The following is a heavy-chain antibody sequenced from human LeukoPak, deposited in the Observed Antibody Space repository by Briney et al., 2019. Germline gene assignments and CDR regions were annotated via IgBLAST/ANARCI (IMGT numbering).Heavy chain of an antibody. CDR1: GGSISSGSYY. D-gene: IGHD4-17*01. V-gene: IGHV4-61*02. J-gene: IGHJ5*02. CDR3: ARDQTTVTNPATTGNWFDP. Sequence: SHTLSLTCTVSGGSISSGSYYWSWIRQPAGKGLEWIGRIYTSGSTNYNPSLKSRVTISVDTSKNQFSLKLSSVTAADTAVYYCARDQTTVTNPATTGNWFDPWGQGTLVTVSS. CDR2: IYTSGST.